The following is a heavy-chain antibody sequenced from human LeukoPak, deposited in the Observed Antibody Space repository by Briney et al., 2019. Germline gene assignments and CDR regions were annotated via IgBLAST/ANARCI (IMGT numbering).Heavy chain of an antibody. CDR1: GFTFSSYA. CDR3: ARHYCGGDCYFDC. Sequence: GGSLRLSCAASGFTFSSYAMSWVRQAPGKGLEWVSAISGSGGSTYYADSVKGRFTISRDNSKNTLYLQMNSLRAEDTAVYYCARHYCGGDCYFDCWGQGTLVTVSS. J-gene: IGHJ4*02. CDR2: ISGSGGST. D-gene: IGHD2-21*02. V-gene: IGHV3-23*01.